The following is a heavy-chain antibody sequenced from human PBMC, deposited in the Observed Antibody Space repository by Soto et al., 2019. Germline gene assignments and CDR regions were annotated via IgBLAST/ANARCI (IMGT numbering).Heavy chain of an antibody. D-gene: IGHD6-19*01. Sequence: PSGTLCLTCAVSGVSFSGYYWSWIRQPPGKGLEWIGEINHSGSTNYKESLKGRVTISVDTSKNQFSLQLNTVTAADTAVYYCTSGPRSCCYPSRLYSYYYGMVVWGQPTTAPVS. J-gene: IGHJ6*02. V-gene: IGHV4-34*01. CDR3: TSGPRSCCYPSRLYSYYYGMVV. CDR1: GVSFSGYY. CDR2: INHSGST.